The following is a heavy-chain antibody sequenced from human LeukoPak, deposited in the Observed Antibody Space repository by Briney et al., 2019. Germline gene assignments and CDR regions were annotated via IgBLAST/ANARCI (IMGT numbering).Heavy chain of an antibody. CDR1: GGSISSGSYY. V-gene: IGHV4-61*02. Sequence: SETLSLTCTVSGGSISSGSYYWSWIRQPAGKGLEWIGRIYTSGSTNYNPSLKSRVTISVDTSKNQFSLKLSSVTAADTAVYYCASVRRGFGEFSKYYSYYYMDVWGKGTTVTISS. J-gene: IGHJ6*03. CDR3: ASVRRGFGEFSKYYSYYYMDV. CDR2: IYTSGST. D-gene: IGHD3-10*01.